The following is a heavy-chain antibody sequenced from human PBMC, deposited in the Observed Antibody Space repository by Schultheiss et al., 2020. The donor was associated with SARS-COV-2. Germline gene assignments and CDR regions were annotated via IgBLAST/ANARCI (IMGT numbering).Heavy chain of an antibody. J-gene: IGHJ4*02. CDR3: ARARNQYQLLYSYYFDY. D-gene: IGHD2-2*02. CDR2: ISGSGGST. Sequence: GGSLRLSCAASGFTFSSYSMNWVRQAPGKGLEWVSGISGSGGSTYYADSVKGRFTISRDNSKNTLYLQMNSLRAEDTAVYYCARARNQYQLLYSYYFDYWGQGTLVTVSS. V-gene: IGHV3-23*01. CDR1: GFTFSSYS.